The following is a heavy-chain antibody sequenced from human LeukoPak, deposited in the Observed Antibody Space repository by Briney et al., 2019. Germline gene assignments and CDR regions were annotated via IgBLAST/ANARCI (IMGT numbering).Heavy chain of an antibody. CDR2: IEYSGST. J-gene: IGHJ4*02. CDR3: TRHFGSGRDDY. D-gene: IGHD3-10*01. CDR1: GGSISSSYYY. Sequence: PSETLSLTCTVSGGSISSSYYYWGWIRQPPGKGLEWIGSIEYSGSTHYNPSLKSRVTVSVDTSKNQFTVNLSSVTAADTAVYYCTRHFGSGRDDYWGQGTLVTVSS. V-gene: IGHV4-39*01.